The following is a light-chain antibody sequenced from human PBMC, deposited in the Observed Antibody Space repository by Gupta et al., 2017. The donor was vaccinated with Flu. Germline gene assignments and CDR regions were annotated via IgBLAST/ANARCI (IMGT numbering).Light chain of an antibody. J-gene: IGKJ2*01. CDR1: QSVLYSSNNKNY. V-gene: IGKV4-1*01. Sequence: DIVMTQSPDSLAVSLGERATINCKSSQSVLYSSNNKNYLAWYQQKPGQPPKLLIYWASTRESGVPDRFSGSGSGTDFTLTISSLQAEDVAVYYCQQEDSTSHTFGQGTKLEIK. CDR2: WAS. CDR3: QQEDSTSHT.